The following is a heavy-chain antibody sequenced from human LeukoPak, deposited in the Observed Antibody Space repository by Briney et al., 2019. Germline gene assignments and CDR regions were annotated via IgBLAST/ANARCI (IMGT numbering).Heavy chain of an antibody. D-gene: IGHD2-15*01. CDR3: AKNGDRGAYCTGGTCYPYFYYYMDV. J-gene: IGHJ6*03. CDR2: ISSSGIST. CDR1: GFTFSSYA. Sequence: GGSLRLSCAASGFTFSSYAMNWVRQAPGKGLEWVSAISSSGISTYYADSVKGRFTISRDNSKNTLYLQMNSLRAEDTAIYYCAKNGDRGAYCTGGTCYPYFYYYMDVWGKGTTVTI. V-gene: IGHV3-23*01.